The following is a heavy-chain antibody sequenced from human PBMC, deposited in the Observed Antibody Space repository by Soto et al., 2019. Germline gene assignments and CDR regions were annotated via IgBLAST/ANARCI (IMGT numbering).Heavy chain of an antibody. V-gene: IGHV3-48*03. CDR3: AREVVVVANPMDV. CDR2: ISSSGNTI. J-gene: IGHJ6*02. Sequence: PGGSLRLSCVASGFTFSTYDMNWVRQAPGKGLEWVSYISSSGNTIYYADSVKGRFTISRDNAKNSLYLQMNSLRAEDTAVYYCAREVVVVANPMDVWGQGTTVTVSS. D-gene: IGHD2-15*01. CDR1: GFTFSTYD.